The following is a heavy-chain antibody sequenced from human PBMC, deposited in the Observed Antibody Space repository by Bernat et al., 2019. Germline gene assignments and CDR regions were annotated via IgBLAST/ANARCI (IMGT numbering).Heavy chain of an antibody. CDR3: ARGFSASSGSSVYFQY. CDR1: GYNFTTYG. V-gene: IGHV1-18*01. Sequence: HVQLVQSGAEVKKPGASVKVSCKTSGYNFTTYGISWVRQAPGQGLQWVGWISANSGYTTYAQKFQGRVTMTTDTPTTTAYMELRSLKYDDAAVYYCARGFSASSGSSVYFQYWGQGTLVSVSS. D-gene: IGHD3-10*01. CDR2: ISANSGYT. J-gene: IGHJ1*01.